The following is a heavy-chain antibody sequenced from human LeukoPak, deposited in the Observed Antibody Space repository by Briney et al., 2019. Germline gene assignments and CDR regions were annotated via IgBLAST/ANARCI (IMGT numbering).Heavy chain of an antibody. Sequence: GASVKVSCKASGYTFTVYYMYWVRQAPGQGPEWMGWINPNTGGTNYAQKFQGRVTLTRDTSISTAYMDLSSLRFDDTAVYYCALMVRGTTGDFDYWGQGTTVTVSS. CDR1: GYTFTVYY. J-gene: IGHJ4*03. D-gene: IGHD3-10*01. CDR2: INPNTGGT. CDR3: ALMVRGTTGDFDY. V-gene: IGHV1-2*02.